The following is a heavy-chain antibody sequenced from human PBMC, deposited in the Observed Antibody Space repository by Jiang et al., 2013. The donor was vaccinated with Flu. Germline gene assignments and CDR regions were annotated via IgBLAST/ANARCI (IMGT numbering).Heavy chain of an antibody. Sequence: VQLLESGGGLVQPGGSLRLSCAASGFTFSNDDMNWVRQAPGKGLEWVSYISRSGSDIHYADSVKGRFTISRDSAKNSLYLQMNGLRAEDTAVYYCVRGRISIAAAGQENNFDYWAREPWSPSPQ. CDR2: ISRSGSDI. J-gene: IGHJ4*02. CDR1: GFTFSNDD. V-gene: IGHV3-48*03. CDR3: VRGRISIAAAGQENNFDY. D-gene: IGHD6-25*01.